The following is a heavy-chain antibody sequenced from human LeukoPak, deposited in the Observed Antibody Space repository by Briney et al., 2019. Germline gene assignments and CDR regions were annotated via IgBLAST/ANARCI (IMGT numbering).Heavy chain of an antibody. CDR3: ARGPPFDY. CDR2: ISSSSSYI. CDR1: GFTFSSYA. Sequence: GGSLRLSCAASGFTFSSYAMSWVRQTPGKGLEWVSSISSSSSYIYYADSVKGRFTISRDNAKNSLYLQMNSLRVEDTAVYYCARGPPFDYWGQGTLVTVSS. J-gene: IGHJ4*02. V-gene: IGHV3-21*01.